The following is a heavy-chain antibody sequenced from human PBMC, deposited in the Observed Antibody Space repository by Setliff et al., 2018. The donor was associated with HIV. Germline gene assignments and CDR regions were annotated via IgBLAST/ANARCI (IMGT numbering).Heavy chain of an antibody. J-gene: IGHJ4*02. CDR2: IKQDGSEE. V-gene: IGHV3-7*01. Sequence: PGGSLRLSCAASGFTFSTYWMIWVRQAPGKGLEWVAKIKQDGSEEYYVDSVKGRFTISRDNARNSLFLQMNSLRGDDTAVYYCVRDGARLDYWGQGTQVTVSS. CDR3: VRDGARLDY. D-gene: IGHD2-21*01. CDR1: GFTFSTYW.